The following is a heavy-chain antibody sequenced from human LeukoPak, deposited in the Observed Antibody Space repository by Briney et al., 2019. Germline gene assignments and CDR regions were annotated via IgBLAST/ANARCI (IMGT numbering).Heavy chain of an antibody. D-gene: IGHD4-17*01. V-gene: IGHV3-23*01. CDR2: ISGSGGST. CDR3: AKGFGSVTVTAHDY. J-gene: IGHJ4*02. CDR1: GFTFSSYA. Sequence: GGSLRLSCAASGFTFSSYAMSWVRQAPGKGLEWVSAISGSGGSTYYADSVKGRFTISRDNSKNTLYLQMNSLRAEDTAVYYCAKGFGSVTVTAHDYWGQGTLVTVSS.